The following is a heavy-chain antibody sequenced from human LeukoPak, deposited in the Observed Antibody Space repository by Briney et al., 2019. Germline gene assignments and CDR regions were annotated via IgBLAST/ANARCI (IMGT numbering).Heavy chain of an antibody. Sequence: GGSLRLSCAASGFTVSSNYMSWVRQAPGKGLEWVSVIYSGGSTYYADSVKGRFTISRDNSKNTLYLQMNSLRAEDTAVYYCAREVLHYDILTGYYPPYNWFDPWGQGTLVTVSS. J-gene: IGHJ5*02. V-gene: IGHV3-66*01. CDR2: IYSGGST. CDR3: AREVLHYDILTGYYPPYNWFDP. D-gene: IGHD3-9*01. CDR1: GFTVSSNY.